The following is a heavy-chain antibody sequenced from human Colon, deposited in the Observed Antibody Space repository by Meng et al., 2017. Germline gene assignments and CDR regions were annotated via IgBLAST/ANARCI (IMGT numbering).Heavy chain of an antibody. Sequence: GESLKISCAASGFTFSSYSMNWVRQAPGKGLEWVSSISSTSGFIYYADSLKGRFTISRDNAKNSVSLQMYSLKAEDTAVYYCARGAGWLQSSAYYFGFWGQGTLVTVSS. D-gene: IGHD5-24*01. V-gene: IGHV3-21*01. CDR2: ISSTSGFI. CDR1: GFTFSSYS. J-gene: IGHJ4*02. CDR3: ARGAGWLQSSAYYFGF.